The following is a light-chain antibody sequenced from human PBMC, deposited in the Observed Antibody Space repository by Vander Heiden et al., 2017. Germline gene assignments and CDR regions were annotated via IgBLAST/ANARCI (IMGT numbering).Light chain of an antibody. CDR2: GNR. Sequence: QSVLTQPPSVSGAPGQRGTISCTGSSSNTGAGYDVPWYQQLPGTAPKLLIYGNRNRPAGVPDRFSGAKSGTSAALAITGLQAEDEADYYCQSYDSSRSGSVFGGGTKLTVL. CDR1: SSNTGAGYD. CDR3: QSYDSSRSGSV. V-gene: IGLV1-40*01. J-gene: IGLJ2*01.